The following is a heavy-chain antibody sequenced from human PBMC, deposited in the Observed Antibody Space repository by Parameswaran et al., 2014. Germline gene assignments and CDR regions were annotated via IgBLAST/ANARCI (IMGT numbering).Heavy chain of an antibody. CDR3: ARFGVVKYYYGMDV. J-gene: IGHJ6*02. D-gene: IGHD3-3*01. CDR2: IYYSGST. Sequence: RWIRQPPGKGLEWIGYIYYSGSTNYNPSLKSRVTISVDTSKNQFSLKLSSVTAADTAVYYCARFGVVKYYYGMDVWGQGTTVTVSS. V-gene: IGHV4-59*08.